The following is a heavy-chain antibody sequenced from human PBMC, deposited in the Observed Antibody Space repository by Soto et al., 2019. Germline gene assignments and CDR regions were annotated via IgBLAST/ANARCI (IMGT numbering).Heavy chain of an antibody. V-gene: IGHV4-61*08. D-gene: IGHD3-3*01. CDR2: VYHTGRT. CDR1: GGSFKSGGYS. CDR3: ARDFAYFDS. Sequence: SSETLSLTCTVSGGSFKSGGYSWSWIRQPPGKGLEWIGYVYHTGRTSYNPSLKSRVSISMDTPKNQFSLNLDSVTAADTAVYFCARDFAYFDSWGQGTLVTVSS. J-gene: IGHJ4*02.